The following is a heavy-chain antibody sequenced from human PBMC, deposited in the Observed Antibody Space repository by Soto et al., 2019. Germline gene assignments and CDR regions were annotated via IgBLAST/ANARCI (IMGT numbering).Heavy chain of an antibody. J-gene: IGHJ6*02. Sequence: SVKVSCKVSGGAFTKYSLNWVRHSPGQGLEWLGGIVPLHNTSNYSEKFVGRLSVTADISSSTVYMHLSGLTSGDTATYYCASWSAGCPPYCNGMEVWGQGTTVTVSS. V-gene: IGHV1-69*08. CDR1: GGAFTKYS. CDR3: ASWSAGCPPYCNGMEV. CDR2: IVPLHNTS.